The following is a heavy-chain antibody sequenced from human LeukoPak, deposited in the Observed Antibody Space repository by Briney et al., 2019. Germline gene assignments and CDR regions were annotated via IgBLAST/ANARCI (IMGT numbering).Heavy chain of an antibody. V-gene: IGHV3-43*01. CDR2: ISWDGGST. CDR3: ATGTGIAARPDYFDY. CDR1: GFKFDDYT. J-gene: IGHJ4*02. D-gene: IGHD6-6*01. Sequence: GESLRLSCAASGFKFDDYTMHWVRQAPGKGLEWISLISWDGGSTYYADSMKGRFTISRDNAKNSLYLQMNSLRAEDTAVYYCATGTGIAARPDYFDYWGQGTLVTVSS.